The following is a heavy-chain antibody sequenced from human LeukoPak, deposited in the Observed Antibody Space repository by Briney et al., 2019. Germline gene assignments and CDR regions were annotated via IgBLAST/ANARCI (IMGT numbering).Heavy chain of an antibody. J-gene: IGHJ4*02. V-gene: IGHV4-39*07. Sequence: SETLSLTCTVSGGFISSSSYFWGWIRQPPGKGLEWIGSIYYSGSTSYNTSLKSRVTMSLDSSNNQFSLRLTSVTAADTAVYYCARDGLNTGSWYFDYWGQGTLATVSS. CDR3: ARDGLNTGSWYFDY. CDR1: GGFISSSSYF. D-gene: IGHD1-26*01. CDR2: IYYSGST.